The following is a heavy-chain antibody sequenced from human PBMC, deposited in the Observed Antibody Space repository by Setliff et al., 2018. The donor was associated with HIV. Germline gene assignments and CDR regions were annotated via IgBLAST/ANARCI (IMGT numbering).Heavy chain of an antibody. Sequence: SETLSLTCTVSGGSISSYYWSWIRQPPGKGLEWIGYIYYSGSTNYNPSLKRRVTISVDTSKNQFSLKLSSVIAADTAVYYCARIFGDQGYYYGMDVWGQGTTVTVSS. CDR3: ARIFGDQGYYYGMDV. CDR2: IYYSGST. CDR1: GGSISSYY. V-gene: IGHV4-59*01. J-gene: IGHJ6*02. D-gene: IGHD3-3*01.